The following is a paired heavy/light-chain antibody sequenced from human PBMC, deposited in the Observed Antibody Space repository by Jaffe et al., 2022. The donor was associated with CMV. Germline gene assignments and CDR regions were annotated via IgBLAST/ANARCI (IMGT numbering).Heavy chain of an antibody. D-gene: IGHD6-25*01. CDR2: TYYRSKWYN. CDR3: VREGQQRLARGDVFDV. CDR1: GDSVSSKVAA. Sequence: QVQLQQSGLGLVKPSQTLSLTCAISGDSVSSKVAAWNWIRQSPSRGLEWLGRTYYRSKWYNEYAISVKSRLTISPDTSKNQFSLQVNSVTPEDTAVYYCVREGQQRLARGDVFDVWGQGTVVTVSS. V-gene: IGHV6-1*01. J-gene: IGHJ3*01.
Light chain of an antibody. CDR1: GSNIGSNT. CDR2: SLN. J-gene: IGLJ1*01. CDR3: SAWDDTLNGYV. Sequence: QSVMTQPPSASGTPGQRVTISCSGRGSNIGSNTVNWYVQLPGTAPKLLIYSLNVRPSGVPDRFSGSKSGTSASLAISGLQSEDEADYYCSAWDDTLNGYVFGTGTKVTVL. V-gene: IGLV1-44*01.